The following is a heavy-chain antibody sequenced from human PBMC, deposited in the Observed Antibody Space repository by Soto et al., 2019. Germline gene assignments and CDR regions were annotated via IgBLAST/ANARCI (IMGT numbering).Heavy chain of an antibody. V-gene: IGHV4-59*01. CDR1: GGSISSDS. Sequence: PSETMSLTCTVPGGSISSDSWSWIRQSPGKALEWIGYSYYNGVTKYNPSLKSRVTISVDTSQNQFSLKLTSVTAADTAVYYCARRSRSSSGWYCLDYWGQGTLGTGYS. D-gene: IGHD6-19*01. J-gene: IGHJ4*02. CDR2: SYYNGVT. CDR3: ARRSRSSSGWYCLDY.